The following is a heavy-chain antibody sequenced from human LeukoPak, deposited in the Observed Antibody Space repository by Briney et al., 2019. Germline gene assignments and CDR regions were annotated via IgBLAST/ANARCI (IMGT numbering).Heavy chain of an antibody. CDR3: ARVGNYDSSGYYPNGVDY. V-gene: IGHV1-2*06. CDR2: INPNSGGT. Sequence: ASVKVSCKASGYTFTGYYMHWVRQAPGQGLEWMGRINPNSGGTNYAQKFQGRVTMTRDTSISTAYMELSRLRSDDTAVYYCARVGNYDSSGYYPNGVDYWGQRTLVTVSS. J-gene: IGHJ4*02. D-gene: IGHD3-22*01. CDR1: GYTFTGYY.